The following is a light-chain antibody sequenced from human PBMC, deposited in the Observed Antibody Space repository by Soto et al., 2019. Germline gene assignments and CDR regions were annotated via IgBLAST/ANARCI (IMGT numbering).Light chain of an antibody. V-gene: IGLV2-14*01. CDR2: EVT. CDR1: SSDVGGYNF. J-gene: IGLJ3*02. Sequence: QSALTQPASVSGSPGQSITISCTGTSSDVGGYNFVSWYQQHPGKAPKLIIYEVTKRPSGASNRFSGSKSGSTASLIIAGLQADDEADYYCTSYTTRSNLWMFGGGTKLTVL. CDR3: TSYTTRSNLWM.